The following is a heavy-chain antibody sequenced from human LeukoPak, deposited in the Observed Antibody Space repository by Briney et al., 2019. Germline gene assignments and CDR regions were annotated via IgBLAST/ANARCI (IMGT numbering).Heavy chain of an antibody. Sequence: PGGSLRLSCAASGFTFSSYAMSWVRQAPGKGLEWVSAISGSGGSTYYADSVKGRFAISRDNSKNTLYLQMNSLRAEDTAVYYCAKGLDYGDYSFDYWGQGTLVTVSS. V-gene: IGHV3-23*01. D-gene: IGHD4-17*01. J-gene: IGHJ4*02. CDR3: AKGLDYGDYSFDY. CDR2: ISGSGGST. CDR1: GFTFSSYA.